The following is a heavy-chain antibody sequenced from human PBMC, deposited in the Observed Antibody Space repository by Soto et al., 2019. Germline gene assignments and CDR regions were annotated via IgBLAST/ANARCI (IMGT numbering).Heavy chain of an antibody. CDR1: GGSFTSNNW. Sequence: SETLSLTCAVSGGSFTSNNWWTWVRQPPGQGLEWIGEINHSGSTNYNPSLKSRVTISVDTSKNQFSLKLSSVTAADTAVYYCARGGYVWGSYRSWVYWGQGTLVTVSS. J-gene: IGHJ4*02. CDR2: INHSGST. CDR3: ARGGYVWGSYRSWVY. D-gene: IGHD3-16*02. V-gene: IGHV4-4*02.